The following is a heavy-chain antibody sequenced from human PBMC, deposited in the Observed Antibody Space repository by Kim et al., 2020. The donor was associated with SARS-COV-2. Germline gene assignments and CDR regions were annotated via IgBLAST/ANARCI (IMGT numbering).Heavy chain of an antibody. D-gene: IGHD6-19*01. J-gene: IGHJ3*01. V-gene: IGHV3-23*01. CDR3: AKAQALSSAWYVFDD. CDR2: DPGGGGRT. Sequence: GGSLRLSCGASGFTVNNFAMSWVRQAPGKGLEWVSTDPGGGGRTFYADSVKGRFTISRDNSKNTVFLQMNSIRAEDTAVYYCAKAQALSSAWYVFDDWS. CDR1: GFTVNNFA.